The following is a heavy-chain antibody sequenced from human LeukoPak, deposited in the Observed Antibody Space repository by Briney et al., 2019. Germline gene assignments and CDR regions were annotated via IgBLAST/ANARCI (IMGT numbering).Heavy chain of an antibody. CDR3: ASQGQMATNLEPPYYYYGMDV. Sequence: PSKTLSLTCTVSGGSISSYYWSWIRQPPGKGLEWIGYIYYRGGTNYNPSLKSRVTISVDTSKNQFSLKLSSVTAADTAVYYCASQGQMATNLEPPYYYYGMDVWGQGTTVTVSS. J-gene: IGHJ6*02. CDR2: IYYRGGT. D-gene: IGHD5-24*01. CDR1: GGSISSYY. V-gene: IGHV4-59*01.